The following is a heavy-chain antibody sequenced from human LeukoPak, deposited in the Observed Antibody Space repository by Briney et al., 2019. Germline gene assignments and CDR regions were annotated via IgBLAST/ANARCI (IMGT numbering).Heavy chain of an antibody. V-gene: IGHV1-8*01. CDR3: ARGRWTGYCTSVSCYSGLDP. CDR2: MNPNSGNT. CDR1: GYTFTNYD. J-gene: IGHJ5*02. D-gene: IGHD2-2*02. Sequence: ASVKVSCKASGYTFTNYDINWVRQATGQGLEWVGWMNPNSGNTGYAQKFQDRVTMTRSTSISTAYMELSSLRSEDTAVYYCARGRWTGYCTSVSCYSGLDPWGQGTLVTVSS.